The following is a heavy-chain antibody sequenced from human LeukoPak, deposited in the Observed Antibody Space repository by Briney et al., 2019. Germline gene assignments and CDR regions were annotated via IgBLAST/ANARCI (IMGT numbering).Heavy chain of an antibody. V-gene: IGHV3-48*01. J-gene: IGHJ1*01. CDR2: ISSSSSTI. CDR3: ARAPKPYGDYSLGYFQH. CDR1: GFTFSSYS. D-gene: IGHD4-17*01. Sequence: PGRSLRLSCAASGFTFSSYSMNWVRQAPGKGLEWVSYISSSSSTIYYADSVKGRFTISRDNAKNSLYLQMNSLRAEDTAVYYCARAPKPYGDYSLGYFQHWGQGTLVTVSS.